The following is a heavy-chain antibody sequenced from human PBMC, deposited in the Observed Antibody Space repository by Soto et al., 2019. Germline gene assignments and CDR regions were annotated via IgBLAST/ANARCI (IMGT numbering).Heavy chain of an antibody. V-gene: IGHV4-59*01. CDR2: IYYSGST. CDR1: GGSISSYY. Sequence: SETLSLTCTVSGGSISSYYWSWIRQPPGNGLEWIGYIYYSGSTNYNPYLKSRVTISVDTSKNQFSRKLSSVTAADTAVYYCARGPRVDYGGYDVPRLDYWGQGTLVTVSS. J-gene: IGHJ4*02. CDR3: ARGPRVDYGGYDVPRLDY. D-gene: IGHD5-12*01.